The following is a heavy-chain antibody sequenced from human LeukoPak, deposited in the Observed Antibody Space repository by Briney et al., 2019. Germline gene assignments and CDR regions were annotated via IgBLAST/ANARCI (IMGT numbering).Heavy chain of an antibody. D-gene: IGHD3-10*01. CDR2: INPSGGST. CDR1: GYTFTSYY. J-gene: IGHJ4*02. CDR3: ARDHKRITLLRGNDY. V-gene: IGHV1-46*01. Sequence: ASVKVSCKASGYTFTSYYMHWVRQAPGQGLEWMGIINPSGGSTSYAQKFQGRVTMTRDTSTSTAYMELRSLTSDDTAVYYCARDHKRITLLRGNDYWGQGTLLTVSS.